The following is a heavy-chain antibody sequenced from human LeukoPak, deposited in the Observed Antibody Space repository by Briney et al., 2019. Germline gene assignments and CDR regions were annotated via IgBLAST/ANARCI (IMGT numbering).Heavy chain of an antibody. CDR2: IRPRGGDT. CDR1: GFTFSSYA. V-gene: IGHV3-23*01. CDR3: AKEGPYYYYYYGMDV. J-gene: IGHJ6*02. Sequence: GGSLRLSCAASGFTFSSYAMSWVLQAPGKGLEWVSGIRPRGGDTYYADSVKGRFTISRDNSKNTLYLQINSLRAEDSAIYYCAKEGPYYYYYYGMDVWGQGTTVTVSS.